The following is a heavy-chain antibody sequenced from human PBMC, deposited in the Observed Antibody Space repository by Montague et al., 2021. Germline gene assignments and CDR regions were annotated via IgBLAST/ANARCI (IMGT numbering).Heavy chain of an antibody. CDR3: AKQDYFVSGTSYKGFDP. J-gene: IGHJ5*02. CDR2: MFYGGAT. D-gene: IGHD3-10*01. Sequence: SETLSLTCTVSSGSIFHAHWSWVRQPPGKGPEWLGSMFYGGATSNNPSLKSRVTMSIDTSTNQFSLKLSFVTAADTAVYYCAKQDYFVSGTSYKGFDPWGQRILVTVSS. V-gene: IGHV4-59*08. CDR1: SGSIFHAH.